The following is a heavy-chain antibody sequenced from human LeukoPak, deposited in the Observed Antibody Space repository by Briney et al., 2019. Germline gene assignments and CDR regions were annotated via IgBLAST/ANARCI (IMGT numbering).Heavy chain of an antibody. CDR3: AKDGDRACYSYFDY. CDR2: VSGTGFAT. J-gene: IGHJ4*02. Sequence: GGSLRLSCAASGFTFSNYAMSWVRQAPGKGLEWVSAVSGTGFATYYADSVKGRLTVSRDNSKNTLYLQINSLRADDAAVYYCAKDGDRACYSYFDYWGQGALVTVSS. D-gene: IGHD2-15*01. V-gene: IGHV3-23*01. CDR1: GFTFSNYA.